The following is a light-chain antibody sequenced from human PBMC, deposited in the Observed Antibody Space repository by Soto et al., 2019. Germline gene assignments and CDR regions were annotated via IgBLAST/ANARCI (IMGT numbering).Light chain of an antibody. J-gene: IGKJ1*01. V-gene: IGKV3-20*01. CDR2: DAS. CDR3: QHYHNSLWT. Sequence: EIVLTQSPGTLSLSPGERVTLSCRASQSVSSTYLAWYQQKPGQAPRLLIYDASSRATGIPDRFSGSGSGTDFTLTISRLEPEDFVVYYCQHYHNSLWTFGQGTQVEI. CDR1: QSVSSTY.